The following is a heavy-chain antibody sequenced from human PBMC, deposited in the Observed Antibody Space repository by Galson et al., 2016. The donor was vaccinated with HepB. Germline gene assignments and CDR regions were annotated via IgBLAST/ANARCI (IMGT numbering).Heavy chain of an antibody. J-gene: IGHJ6*02. CDR2: IYYSGST. D-gene: IGHD2-15*01. CDR3: ARHIRGLYGIDV. V-gene: IGHV4-59*01. CDR1: GGSISSYY. Sequence: SETLSLTCTVSGGSISSYYWSWIRQPPGKGLEWIGYIYYSGSTNYNPSLKSRVTISVDTSKNQFSLKLSSVTAADTAVYYCARHIRGLYGIDVWGQGTTVTVSS.